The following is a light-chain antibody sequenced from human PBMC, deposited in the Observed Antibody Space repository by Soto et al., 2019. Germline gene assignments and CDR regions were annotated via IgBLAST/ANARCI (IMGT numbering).Light chain of an antibody. CDR1: QSVNSN. CDR3: QQYNNWPFT. CDR2: VAS. V-gene: IGKV3-15*01. J-gene: IGKJ3*01. Sequence: EIMMTQSPVTLSVSPGERATLSCRASQSVNSNLAWYQQKPGQAPRLLIYVASTRATGIPASFIGNGSGTEFTLTASSLQPEYFAVYYCQQYNNWPFTFGPGTKVDIK.